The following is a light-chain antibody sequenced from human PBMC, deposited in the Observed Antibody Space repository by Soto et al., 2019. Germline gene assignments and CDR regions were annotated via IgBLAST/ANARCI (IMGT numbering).Light chain of an antibody. J-gene: IGKJ4*01. CDR2: AAS. V-gene: IGKV1-39*01. CDR3: QQTDGSPFA. Sequence: DIQMTQSPSSLSASVGDRVTITCRASQSIFSYLNWYQQKPGKAPKLLIYAASSLQRGVPARFSARGSEPEFTLTNNSLRPEDFGSYYCQQTDGSPFAFGGGTKVEIK. CDR1: QSIFSY.